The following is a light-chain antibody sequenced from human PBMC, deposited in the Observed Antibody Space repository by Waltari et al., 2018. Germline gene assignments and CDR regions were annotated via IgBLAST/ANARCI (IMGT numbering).Light chain of an antibody. CDR3: QQYTNWPPYT. V-gene: IGKV3-15*01. CDR1: QRVSSH. CDR2: AAS. Sequence: ELVLTQSPATLPGSPGERATLSCRASQRVSSHLAWYQQKPGQAPRLLIYAASTRATGILARFSGSGSGTEFTLTISSLQSEDCAVYYCQQYTNWPPYTFGQGTKLEIK. J-gene: IGKJ2*01.